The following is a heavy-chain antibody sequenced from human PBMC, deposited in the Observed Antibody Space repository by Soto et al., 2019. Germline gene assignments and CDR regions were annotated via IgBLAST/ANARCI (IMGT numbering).Heavy chain of an antibody. CDR2: IIPIFGTA. V-gene: IGHV1-69*13. D-gene: IGHD6-19*01. J-gene: IGHJ6*02. CDR1: GGTFSSYA. CDR3: ARDLVAVAGTSSYYYYGMDV. Sequence: GASVKVSCKASGGTFSSYAISWVRQAPGQGLEWMGGIIPIFGTANYAQKFQGRVTITADESTSTAYMELSSLRSEDTAVYYCARDLVAVAGTSSYYYYGMDVWGQGTTVTVSS.